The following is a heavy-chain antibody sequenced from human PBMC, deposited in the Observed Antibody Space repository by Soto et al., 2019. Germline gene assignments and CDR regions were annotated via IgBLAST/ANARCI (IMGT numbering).Heavy chain of an antibody. CDR1: GFTFNTYA. CDR3: ATFTFGRPFDT. V-gene: IGHV3-23*01. CDR2: ISGSGFST. J-gene: IGHJ3*02. D-gene: IGHD3-16*01. Sequence: GGSLRLSCAASGFTFNTYAMSWVRQAPGQGLEWVSAISGSGFSTYYADSVKGRFSISSDSSKNTLFLQMNSLRADDTAVYFCATFTFGRPFDTWGQGTMVTVSS.